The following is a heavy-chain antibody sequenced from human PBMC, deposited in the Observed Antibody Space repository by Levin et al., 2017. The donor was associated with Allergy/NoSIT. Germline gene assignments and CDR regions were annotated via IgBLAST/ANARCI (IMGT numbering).Heavy chain of an antibody. CDR1: GFAFSSYW. CDR3: ARVGVGSLFSNAFDI. D-gene: IGHD1-26*01. CDR2: IDQDGSNK. V-gene: IGHV3-7*01. J-gene: IGHJ3*02. Sequence: GGSLRLSCAASGFAFSSYWMTWVRQAPGKGLEWVANIDQDGSNKYYVDSLKGRFTISRDNAKNSLFLQMNSLRAEDTAVYYCARVGVGSLFSNAFDIWGQGTMVTVSS.